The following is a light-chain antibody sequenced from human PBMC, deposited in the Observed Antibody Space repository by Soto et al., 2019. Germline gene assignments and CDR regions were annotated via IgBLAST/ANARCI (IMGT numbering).Light chain of an antibody. CDR1: LGVSIN. Sequence: DIGMTQSPATLSVSPGGRATLSCRARLGVSINMAWYQQIPGQAPRLLIYGASTRATGVPARFSGSGAGTDFTLTITTLQSEDSAVYYCQQYNNWPYTFGQGTKLEIK. V-gene: IGKV3D-15*01. CDR2: GAS. CDR3: QQYNNWPYT. J-gene: IGKJ2*01.